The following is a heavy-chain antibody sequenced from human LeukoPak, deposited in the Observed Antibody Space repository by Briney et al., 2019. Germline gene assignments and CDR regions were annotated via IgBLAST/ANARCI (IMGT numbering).Heavy chain of an antibody. CDR2: IIPIFGTA. J-gene: IGHJ6*03. Sequence: SVKVSCKASGGTFSSYAISWVRQAPGQGLEWMGGIIPIFGTANYAQRFQGRVTITTDESTSTAYMELSSLRSEDTAVYYCARVRDGYNPKEDYYYMDVWGKGTTVTVSS. V-gene: IGHV1-69*05. CDR1: GGTFSSYA. D-gene: IGHD5-24*01. CDR3: ARVRDGYNPKEDYYYMDV.